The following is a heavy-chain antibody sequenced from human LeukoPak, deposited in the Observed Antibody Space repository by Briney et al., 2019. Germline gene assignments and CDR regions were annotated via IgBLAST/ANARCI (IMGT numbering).Heavy chain of an antibody. J-gene: IGHJ4*02. CDR2: IYYSGST. V-gene: IGHV4-39*07. CDR1: GGYISSSNYY. Sequence: PSETLSLTCTVSGGYISSSNYYWVWIRQPPGKGLEWIGSIYYSGSTYYNPSLKSRVTISVDTSKNQFSLKLSSVTAADTAVYYCARTTMTTAFDYWGQGTLVTVSS. CDR3: ARTTMTTAFDY. D-gene: IGHD4-17*01.